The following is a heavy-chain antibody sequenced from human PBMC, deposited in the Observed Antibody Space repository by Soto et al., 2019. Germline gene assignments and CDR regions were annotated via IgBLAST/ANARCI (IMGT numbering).Heavy chain of an antibody. CDR2: IYYSGST. CDR3: ARGYYDTSGHPFDY. D-gene: IGHD3-22*01. Sequence: KSSETLSLTCTVSGASVNSGSYYWSWIRQPPGKGLEWIGYIYYSGSTNYNPSLKSRVTISVDTSKNQFSLKLSSVTAADTAVYFCARGYYDTSGHPFDYWGRGTLVTVSS. J-gene: IGHJ4*02. V-gene: IGHV4-61*01. CDR1: GASVNSGSYY.